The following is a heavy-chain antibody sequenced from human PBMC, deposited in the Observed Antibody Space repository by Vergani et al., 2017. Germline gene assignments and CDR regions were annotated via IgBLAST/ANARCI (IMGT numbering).Heavy chain of an antibody. CDR3: AKEVTAMVTYYYYYGMDV. J-gene: IGHJ6*02. Sequence: VQLVESGGGVVQPGGSLRLSCAASGFTFSSYAMSWVRQAPGKGLEWVSAIPGSGDTTYYADSVKGRFTISRDNSKNTLYLQMNSLRAEDTAVYYCAKEVTAMVTYYYYYGMDVWGQGTTVTVSS. CDR2: IPGSGDTT. D-gene: IGHD5-18*01. CDR1: GFTFSSYA. V-gene: IGHV3-23*04.